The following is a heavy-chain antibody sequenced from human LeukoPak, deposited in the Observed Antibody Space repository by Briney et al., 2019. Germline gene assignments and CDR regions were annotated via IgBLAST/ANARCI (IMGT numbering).Heavy chain of an antibody. V-gene: IGHV1-69*01. CDR2: IIPIFGTA. CDR3: ARAGSFIHWFDP. D-gene: IGHD3-10*01. CDR1: VCTFSSYA. Sequence: SVKVSCKASVCTFSSYAISWVRQAPGQGLEWMGGIIPIFGTANYAQRFQGRVTITADESTSTAYMELSSLRSEDTAVYYCARAGSFIHWFDPWGQGTLVTVSS. J-gene: IGHJ5*02.